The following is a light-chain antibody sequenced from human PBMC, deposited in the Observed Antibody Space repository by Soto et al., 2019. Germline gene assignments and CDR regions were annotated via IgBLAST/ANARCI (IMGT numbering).Light chain of an antibody. CDR2: EVS. V-gene: IGLV2-8*01. J-gene: IGLJ2*01. CDR1: SSDVGGYNY. CDR3: SSYAGSNTFG. Sequence: QSALTQPPSASGSPGQSVTISCTGTSSDVGGYNYVSWYQQHPGKAPKLMIYEVSKRPSGVPDRFSGSKSGNTASLTVSGLQAEDEADYYCSSYAGSNTFGFGGGTKLTVL.